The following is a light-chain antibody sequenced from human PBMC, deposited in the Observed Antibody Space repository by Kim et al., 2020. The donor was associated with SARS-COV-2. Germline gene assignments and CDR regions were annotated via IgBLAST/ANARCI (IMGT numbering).Light chain of an antibody. CDR1: SSTIDRNSW. Sequence: QSFTMSCSAGSSTIDRNSWLCWYEHLPGTAPQLLIFGDSNRPSGVPDRFSASRSGTSASLAITGLQAEDEADYYCQSYDSSLRGYVFGTGTKVTVL. CDR3: QSYDSSLRGYV. V-gene: IGLV1-40*01. J-gene: IGLJ1*01. CDR2: GDS.